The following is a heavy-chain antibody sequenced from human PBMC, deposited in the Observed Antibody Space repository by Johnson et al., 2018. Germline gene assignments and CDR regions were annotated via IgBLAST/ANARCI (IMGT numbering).Heavy chain of an antibody. CDR1: GFTFSSFA. D-gene: IGHD5-18*01. V-gene: IGHV3-23*04. J-gene: IGHJ4*02. Sequence: VQLVQSGGGLVQXGGSXRLXCAASGFTFSSFAMAWVRQAPGKGLEWVSTISGAGGSTYYADSVKGRFTISRDNSKNTPSLQMDSLSAEDTAVYYCAKDQNGYSYGYYLVDQWGQGTLVTVSS. CDR3: AKDQNGYSYGYYLVDQ. CDR2: ISGAGGST.